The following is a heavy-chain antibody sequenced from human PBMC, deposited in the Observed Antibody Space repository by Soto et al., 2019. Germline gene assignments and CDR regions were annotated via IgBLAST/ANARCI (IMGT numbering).Heavy chain of an antibody. CDR2: INPSGGST. J-gene: IGHJ3*02. CDR1: GYTFTSYY. V-gene: IGHV1-46*03. Sequence: ASVKVSCKASGYTFTSYYMHWVRQAPGQGLEWMGIINPSGGSTSYAQKFQGRVTMTRDTSTSTVYMELSSLRSEDTAVYYCARVSRKWTRIAPIDIWGQGTMVTVSS. D-gene: IGHD2-8*01. CDR3: ARVSRKWTRIAPIDI.